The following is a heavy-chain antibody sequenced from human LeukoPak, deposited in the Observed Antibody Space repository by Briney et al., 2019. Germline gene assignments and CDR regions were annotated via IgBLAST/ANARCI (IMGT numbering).Heavy chain of an antibody. CDR2: INPNSGGT. J-gene: IGHJ6*02. V-gene: IGHV1-2*02. Sequence: GASVKVSCKASGYTFTGYYMHWVRQAPGQGLEWMGWINPNSGGTNYAQKFQGRVTMTRDTSISTAYMELSRLRSDDTAVYYCASTYYDYVWGSYRFNGRDVWGQGTTVTVSS. D-gene: IGHD3-16*02. CDR3: ASTYYDYVWGSYRFNGRDV. CDR1: GYTFTGYY.